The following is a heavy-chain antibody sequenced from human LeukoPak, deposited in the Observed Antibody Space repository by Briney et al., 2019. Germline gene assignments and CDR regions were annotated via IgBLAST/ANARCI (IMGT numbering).Heavy chain of an antibody. CDR3: ARIRGYSGYDWGYYYYYYMDV. CDR2: ISAYNGNT. D-gene: IGHD5-12*01. Sequence: ASVKVSCKASGYTFTSYGISWVRQAPGQGLEWMGWISAYNGNTNYAQKLQGRVTMTTDTSTSTAYMELRSLRSDDTAVYYCARIRGYSGYDWGYYYYYYMDVWGKGTTVTVSS. CDR1: GYTFTSYG. J-gene: IGHJ6*03. V-gene: IGHV1-18*01.